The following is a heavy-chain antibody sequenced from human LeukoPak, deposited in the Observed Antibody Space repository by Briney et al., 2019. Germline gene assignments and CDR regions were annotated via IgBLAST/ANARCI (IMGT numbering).Heavy chain of an antibody. CDR1: GGSISSYY. CDR3: ARRVAVARYFDY. CDR2: IYNSGST. J-gene: IGHJ4*02. V-gene: IGHV4-59*08. D-gene: IGHD6-19*01. Sequence: SETLSLTCTVSGGSISSYYWSWIRQPPGKGLEWIAYIYNSGSTNYNPSLKSRVTISVDTSKNQFSLKLSSVTAADTAVYYCARRVAVARYFDYWGQGTLVTVSS.